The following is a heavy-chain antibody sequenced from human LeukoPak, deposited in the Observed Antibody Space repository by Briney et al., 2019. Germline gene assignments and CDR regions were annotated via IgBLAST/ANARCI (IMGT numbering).Heavy chain of an antibody. V-gene: IGHV3-74*01. Sequence: GGSLRLSCAASGFTFSLYWMHWVRQTPGKGLVWVSRLNSDGSVTTYADSVKGRFTISRDNAKNTLYLQMNNLKAEDTGLYYCMREYCGGDCYTDFWGQGTLVTVSS. CDR3: MREYCGGDCYTDF. CDR2: LNSDGSVT. J-gene: IGHJ4*02. CDR1: GFTFSLYW. D-gene: IGHD2-21*02.